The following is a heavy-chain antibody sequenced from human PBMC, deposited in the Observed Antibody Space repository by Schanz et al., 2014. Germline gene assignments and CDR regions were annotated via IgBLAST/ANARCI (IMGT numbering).Heavy chain of an antibody. CDR2: VIPILGVT. CDR3: ATLDYADSVS. V-gene: IGHV1-69*02. CDR1: GGTFSTYT. Sequence: QVQLVQSGAEVKKPGSSVKVSCKASGGTFSTYTISWLRQAPGQGLEWMGRVIPILGVTHYAQKFQGRVTITADKSTTTAYMELNSLNSDDTAVYYCATLDYADSVSWGQGTLVTVSS. J-gene: IGHJ5*02. D-gene: IGHD4-17*01.